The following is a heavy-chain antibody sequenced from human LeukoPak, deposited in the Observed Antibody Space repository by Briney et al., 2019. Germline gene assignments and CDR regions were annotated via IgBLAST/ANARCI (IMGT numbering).Heavy chain of an antibody. J-gene: IGHJ6*02. Sequence: ASVKVSCKASGYTFTSHDINWVRQATGQGFEWMGRLNPDSGYTGSAQKFQGRVTMTRDTSISTAYMELSSLRSEDTAVYYCARADGGNSPGYYYGLDAWGQGTTVTVSS. CDR2: LNPDSGYT. CDR3: ARADGGNSPGYYYGLDA. CDR1: GYTFTSHD. V-gene: IGHV1-8*01. D-gene: IGHD4-23*01.